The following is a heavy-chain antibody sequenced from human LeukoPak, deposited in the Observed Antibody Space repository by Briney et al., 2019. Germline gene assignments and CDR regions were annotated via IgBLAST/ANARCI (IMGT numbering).Heavy chain of an antibody. Sequence: SVKVSCKASGGTFSSYAISWVRQAPGQGLEWMGRIIPIFGIANYAQKFQGRVTITADKSTSTAYMELSSLRSEYTAVYYCARDEKSGGVVPAAIILYYYGMDVWGQGTTVTVSS. J-gene: IGHJ6*02. V-gene: IGHV1-69*04. CDR2: IIPIFGIA. CDR1: GGTFSSYA. D-gene: IGHD2-2*02. CDR3: ARDEKSGGVVPAAIILYYYGMDV.